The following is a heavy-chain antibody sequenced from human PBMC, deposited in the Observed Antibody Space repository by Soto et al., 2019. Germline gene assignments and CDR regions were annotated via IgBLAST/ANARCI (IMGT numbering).Heavy chain of an antibody. CDR1: GYSFTNYW. CDR3: ATKRYPSTSCAVCYCCMDV. D-gene: IGHD6-6*01. CDR2: IYPGDSDT. J-gene: IGHJ6*04. V-gene: IGHV5-51*01. Sequence: GESLKISCKGSGYSFTNYWIGWVRQMPGKGLEWLGIIYPGDSDTRYSPSFQAQVTISADKYISTAYLQWSSLKASDTAMYYCATKRYPSTSCAVCYCCMDVGGSGTMVTISS.